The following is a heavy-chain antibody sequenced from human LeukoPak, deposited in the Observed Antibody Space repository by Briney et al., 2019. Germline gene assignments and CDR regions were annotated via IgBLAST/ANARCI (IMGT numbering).Heavy chain of an antibody. Sequence: GGSLRLSCAASGFTFSSYAMHWVRQAPGKGLEWVAVISYDGSNKYYADSVKGRFTISRDNAKNLLYLQMNNLRAEDTAVYYCARDGYQVPTIFGTFDPWGQGTLVTVSS. D-gene: IGHD3-3*01. J-gene: IGHJ5*02. CDR1: GFTFSSYA. V-gene: IGHV3-30-3*01. CDR3: ARDGYQVPTIFGTFDP. CDR2: ISYDGSNK.